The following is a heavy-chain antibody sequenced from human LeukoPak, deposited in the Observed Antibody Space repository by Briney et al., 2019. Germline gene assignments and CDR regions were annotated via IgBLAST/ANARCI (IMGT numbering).Heavy chain of an antibody. Sequence: PGGSLRLSCAASGFTFSSYAMSWVRQAPGKGLEWVSAISGSGGSTYYADSVKGRFTISRDNSKNTLYPQMNSLRAEDTAVYYCAKDQRVVVVPAAINWFDPWGQGTLVTVSS. V-gene: IGHV3-23*01. CDR2: ISGSGGST. D-gene: IGHD2-2*01. CDR1: GFTFSSYA. CDR3: AKDQRVVVVPAAINWFDP. J-gene: IGHJ5*02.